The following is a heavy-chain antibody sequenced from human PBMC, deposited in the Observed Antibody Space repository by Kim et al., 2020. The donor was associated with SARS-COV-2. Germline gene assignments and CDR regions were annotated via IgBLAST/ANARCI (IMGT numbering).Heavy chain of an antibody. CDR1: GGSFSGFY. J-gene: IGHJ2*01. D-gene: IGHD3-10*01. CDR3: ARRLSNTSGSGGHYCDL. CDR2: INHSGRT. Sequence: SETLSLTCAVYGGSFSGFYWSWIRQPPGRGLEWIGEINHSGRTNYIPSLKSRVTISVDTSKNQFSLKLTSVTAADTAVYYCARRLSNTSGSGGHYCDLWG. V-gene: IGHV4-34*01.